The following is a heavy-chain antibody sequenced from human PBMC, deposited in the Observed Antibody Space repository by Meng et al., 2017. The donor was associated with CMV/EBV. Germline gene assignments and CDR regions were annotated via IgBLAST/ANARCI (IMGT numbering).Heavy chain of an antibody. CDR2: IRYDGSNK. CDR1: GFTFSSYG. J-gene: IGHJ3*02. V-gene: IGHV3-30*02. D-gene: IGHD3-3*01. CDR3: ARDGRNFWSGDDAFDI. Sequence: GGSLRLSCAASGFTFSSYGMRWVRQAPGKGLEWVAFIRYDGSNKYYADSVKGRFTISRDNSKNTLYLQMNSLRAEDTAVYYCARDGRNFWSGDDAFDIWGQGTMVTVSS.